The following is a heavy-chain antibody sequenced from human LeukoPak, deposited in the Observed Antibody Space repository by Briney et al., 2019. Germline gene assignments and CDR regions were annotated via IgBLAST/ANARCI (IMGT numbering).Heavy chain of an antibody. CDR2: ISWDGGST. D-gene: IGHD4-23*01. Sequence: GGSLRLSCAASGFTFDDYAMHWVRQAPGKGLEWVSLISWDGGSTYYADSVKGRFTISRDNSKNSLYLQMNSLRAEDTALYYCAKDFFRGATVVTWFDYWGQGTLVTVSS. J-gene: IGHJ4*02. V-gene: IGHV3-43D*03. CDR3: AKDFFRGATVVTWFDY. CDR1: GFTFDDYA.